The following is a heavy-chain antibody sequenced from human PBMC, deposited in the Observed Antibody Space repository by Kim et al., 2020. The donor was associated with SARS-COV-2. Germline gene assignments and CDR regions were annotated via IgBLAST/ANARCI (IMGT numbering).Heavy chain of an antibody. J-gene: IGHJ4*02. D-gene: IGHD3-10*01. CDR2: TT. Sequence: TTNYTPSLKSRVTISVDTPKNHFSLKLSSVTAADTAVYYCAISGSGSFDYWGQGTLVTVSS. V-gene: IGHV4-34*01. CDR3: AISGSGSFDY.